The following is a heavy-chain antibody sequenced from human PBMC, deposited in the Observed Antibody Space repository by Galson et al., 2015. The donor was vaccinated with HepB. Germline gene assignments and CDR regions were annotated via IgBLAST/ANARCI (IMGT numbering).Heavy chain of an antibody. CDR3: AKDKEGGWLYYFDY. CDR2: ISWNSGSI. D-gene: IGHD6-19*01. V-gene: IGHV3-9*01. CDR1: GFTFDDYA. Sequence: SLRLSCAASGFTFDDYAMHWVRHAPGKGLEWVSGISWNSGSIGYADSVKGRFTISRDNAKNSLYLQMNSLRAEDTALYYCAKDKEGGWLYYFDYWGQGTLVTVSS. J-gene: IGHJ4*02.